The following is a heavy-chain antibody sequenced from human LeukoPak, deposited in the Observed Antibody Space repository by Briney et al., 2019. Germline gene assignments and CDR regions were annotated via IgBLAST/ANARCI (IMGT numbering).Heavy chain of an antibody. V-gene: IGHV1-69*04. CDR3: ARDKEDFWSGYGLQDY. J-gene: IGHJ4*02. Sequence: ASVTVSCKASGGTFSSYAISWVRQAPGQGLEWMGRIIPILGIANYAQKFQGRVTITADKSTSTAYMELSSLRSEDTAVYYCARDKEDFWSGYGLQDYWGQGTLVTVSS. D-gene: IGHD3-3*01. CDR1: GGTFSSYA. CDR2: IIPILGIA.